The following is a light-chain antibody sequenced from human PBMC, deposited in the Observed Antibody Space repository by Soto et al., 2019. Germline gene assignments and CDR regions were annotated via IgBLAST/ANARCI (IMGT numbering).Light chain of an antibody. CDR2: GAS. J-gene: IGKJ1*01. V-gene: IGKV3-20*01. CDR1: HSLNARY. Sequence: EIVLTHSPCTLSLSPGERATLSCRASHSLNARYLAWYQVKPGQAPRLLFYGASSRATGIPDRFIGSGSGTDFTLTITGLEPEDFAVYYCQQFHTSRTFGQGTKVDIK. CDR3: QQFHTSRT.